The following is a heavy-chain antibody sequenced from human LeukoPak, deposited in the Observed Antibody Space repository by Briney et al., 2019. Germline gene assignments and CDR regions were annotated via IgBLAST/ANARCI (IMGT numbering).Heavy chain of an antibody. CDR1: GGSFRGYY. Sequence: SETLSLTCAVYGGSFRGYYWSWIRQPPGKGLEWIGEINHSGSTNYNPFLKSRVTISVDTSKNQFSLKLSSVTAADTAVYYCARWPYCSGASCSRDYWGQGTLVTVSS. CDR2: INHSGST. V-gene: IGHV4-34*01. CDR3: ARWPYCSGASCSRDY. D-gene: IGHD2-15*01. J-gene: IGHJ4*02.